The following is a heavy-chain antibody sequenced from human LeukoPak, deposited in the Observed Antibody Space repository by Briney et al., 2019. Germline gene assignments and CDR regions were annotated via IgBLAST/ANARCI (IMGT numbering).Heavy chain of an antibody. CDR3: ARQARGVHGWFDP. J-gene: IGHJ5*02. CDR1: GFTFSSYA. CDR2: ISYDGSNK. D-gene: IGHD3-10*01. Sequence: GGSLGLSCAASGFTFSSYAMHWVRQAPGKGLEWVAVISYDGSNKYYADSVKGRFTISRDNSKNTLYLQMNSLRAEDTAVYYCARQARGVHGWFDPWGHGTLVTVSS. V-gene: IGHV3-30-3*01.